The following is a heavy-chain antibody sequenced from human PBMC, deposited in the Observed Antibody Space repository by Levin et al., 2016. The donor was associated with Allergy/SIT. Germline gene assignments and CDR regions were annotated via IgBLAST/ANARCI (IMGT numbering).Heavy chain of an antibody. J-gene: IGHJ6*02. CDR2: ISYDGSNK. Sequence: WIRQPPGKGLEWVAVISYDGSNKYYADSAKGRFTISRDNSKNTLYVQMNSLRAEDRAVYYCARGKGGVASVCSGAICTNYYYYYNMDVWGQGTTVTVSS. V-gene: IGHV3-30*03. CDR3: ARGKGGVASVCSGAICTNYYYYYNMDV. D-gene: IGHD2-15*01.